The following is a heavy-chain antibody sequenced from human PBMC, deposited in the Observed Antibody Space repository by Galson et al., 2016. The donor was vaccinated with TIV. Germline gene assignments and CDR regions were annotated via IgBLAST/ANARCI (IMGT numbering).Heavy chain of an antibody. CDR3: ARGSDYSGNSPSDY. D-gene: IGHD4-23*01. CDR2: INPIFNIP. V-gene: IGHV1-69*13. CDR1: GGIFFSNA. Sequence: GAEVKPPGASVKVSCKASGGIFFSNAISWVRQAPGQGLEWMGGINPIFNIPNYAQKFQGRVTITADASTSTAYMELSSLSSDDTAVYYCARGSDYSGNSPSDYWGQGTLVTVSS. J-gene: IGHJ4*02.